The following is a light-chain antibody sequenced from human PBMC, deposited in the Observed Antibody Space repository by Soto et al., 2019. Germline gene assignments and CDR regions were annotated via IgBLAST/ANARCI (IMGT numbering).Light chain of an antibody. J-gene: IGKJ1*01. Sequence: EIVLTQSPGTLSLSPGERATLSCRASQSISSPYLAWYQQKPGQAPRLLIDGASSRATGVPDRFSGSGSGTDFTLTISRLEPEDLAVYYCQQYDSWTLGQGTKVDIK. V-gene: IGKV3-20*01. CDR1: QSISSPY. CDR3: QQYDSWT. CDR2: GAS.